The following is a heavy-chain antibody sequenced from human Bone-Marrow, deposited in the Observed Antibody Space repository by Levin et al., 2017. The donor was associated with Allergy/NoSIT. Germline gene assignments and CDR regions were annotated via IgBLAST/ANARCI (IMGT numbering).Heavy chain of an antibody. J-gene: IGHJ6*02. CDR1: GGSINSGAYS. Sequence: SETLSLTCAVSGGSINSGAYSWNWIRQPPGKGLEWAGHIYHSGSTYYNPSLKSRVTISIDRSKNQFSLKLSSVTAADTAVYFCARDRPGDYYGMDVWGQGTTVTVSS. V-gene: IGHV4-30-2*01. CDR2: IYHSGST. CDR3: ARDRPGDYYGMDV.